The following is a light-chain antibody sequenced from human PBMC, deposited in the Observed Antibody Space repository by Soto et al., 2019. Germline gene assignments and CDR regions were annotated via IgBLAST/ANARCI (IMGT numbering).Light chain of an antibody. Sequence: EIVMTQSPATLSVSPGERATLSCRASQSVASSFIAWFQQKPGQPPRLLIYSASSRATGIPDRFSGSGSGTDFTLTISRLEPEDFAVYYCQQYGRSPTTFGQGTKVDI. J-gene: IGKJ1*01. V-gene: IGKV3-20*01. CDR1: QSVASSF. CDR3: QQYGRSPTT. CDR2: SAS.